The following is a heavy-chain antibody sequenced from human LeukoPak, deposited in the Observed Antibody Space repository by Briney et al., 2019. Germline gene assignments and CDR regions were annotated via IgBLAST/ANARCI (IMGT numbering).Heavy chain of an antibody. CDR3: ARDPLLDP. CDR1: GGSFSGYY. J-gene: IGHJ5*02. Sequence: SETLSLTCAVYGGSFSGYYWSWIRQPPGKGLEWIGEINHSGSTNYNPSLKSRVTISVDTSKNQFSLKLSSVTAADTAVYYCARDPLLDPWGQGTLVTVSS. V-gene: IGHV4-34*01. CDR2: INHSGST.